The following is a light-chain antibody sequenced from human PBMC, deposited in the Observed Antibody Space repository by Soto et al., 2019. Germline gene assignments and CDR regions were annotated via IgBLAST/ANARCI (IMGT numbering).Light chain of an antibody. J-gene: IGKJ1*01. Sequence: EILLTQSPATLSVSPGETATLSCRASQNVLSDLAWYQQKPGQAPRLLVYGATTRSTDAPAKFRGRGSGTVFSLTNGSLQSEDSATYYCQQYRSCPRTFGQGSRVEI. CDR2: GAT. V-gene: IGKV3-15*01. CDR1: QNVLSD. CDR3: QQYRSCPRT.